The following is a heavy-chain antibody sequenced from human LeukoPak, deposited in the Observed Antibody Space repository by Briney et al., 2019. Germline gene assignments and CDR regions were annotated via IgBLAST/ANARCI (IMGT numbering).Heavy chain of an antibody. CDR2: ISYDGTRQ. CDR3: VRGCSSTSCYPFDC. J-gene: IGHJ4*02. V-gene: IGHV3-30*03. Sequence: GGSLRLSCAASGFIFKDYGMHWVRQAPGKGLEWVAVISYDGTRQFYADSVKGRFAISRDNSNNTVYLQMNSLRPEDTAVYYCVRGCSSTSCYPFDCWGQGTLVTVSS. D-gene: IGHD2-2*01. CDR1: GFIFKDYG.